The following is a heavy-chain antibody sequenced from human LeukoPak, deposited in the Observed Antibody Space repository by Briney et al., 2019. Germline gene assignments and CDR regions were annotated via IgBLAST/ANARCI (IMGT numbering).Heavy chain of an antibody. CDR2: ISSGGYT. J-gene: IGHJ3*02. CDR3: AKDRAYPNDVFDI. D-gene: IGHD2-21*01. CDR1: GFTFTTYG. Sequence: GGSLRLSCAAAGFTFTTYGMSWVRQAPGKGLEWVSAISSGGYTDYADSVKGRFTISRDNSKNTVSLQMNSLRADDTAVYYCAKDRAYPNDVFDIWGQGTMVTVSS. V-gene: IGHV3-23*01.